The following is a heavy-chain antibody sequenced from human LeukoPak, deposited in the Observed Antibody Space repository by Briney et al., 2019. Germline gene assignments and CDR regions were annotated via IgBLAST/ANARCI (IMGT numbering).Heavy chain of an antibody. CDR2: ISDYNGNT. Sequence: ASVKVSCKASGYTFTSYGISWVRQAPGQGLEWMGWISDYNGNTNYAQKLQGRVTMTTDTSTSTAYMELRSLRSDDTAVYYCARGGGYYDSSGYYYVAFDIWGQGTMVTVSS. J-gene: IGHJ3*02. D-gene: IGHD3-22*01. CDR1: GYTFTSYG. CDR3: ARGGGYYDSSGYYYVAFDI. V-gene: IGHV1-18*01.